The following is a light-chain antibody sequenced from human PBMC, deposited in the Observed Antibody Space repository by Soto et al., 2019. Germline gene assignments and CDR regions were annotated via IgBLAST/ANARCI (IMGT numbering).Light chain of an antibody. V-gene: IGKV1-39*01. CDR3: QQSYSSPFT. J-gene: IGKJ3*01. Sequence: DIQMTQAPSSPSASVGDRVTITCRASQPIDTSLNWYQQKPGNAPRLLIYAASSLQSGVPLRFSGSGSGTDFPLTISSLQPEDFATSYCQQSYSSPFTVVPGTTVDIK. CDR1: QPIDTS. CDR2: AAS.